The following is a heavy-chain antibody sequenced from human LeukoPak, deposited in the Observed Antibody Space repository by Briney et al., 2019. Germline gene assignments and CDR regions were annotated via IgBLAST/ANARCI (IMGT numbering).Heavy chain of an antibody. CDR1: GGSISSGGYD. Sequence: PSQTLSLTCTVSGGSISSGGYDWSWIRQHPGKGLEWIGYIYYSGSTYYNPSLKSRVTISVDTSKNQFSLKLSSVTAADTAVYYCARLRLADLYRFDPWGQGTLVTVSS. CDR2: IYYSGST. D-gene: IGHD2-21*01. J-gene: IGHJ5*02. CDR3: ARLRLADLYRFDP. V-gene: IGHV4-31*03.